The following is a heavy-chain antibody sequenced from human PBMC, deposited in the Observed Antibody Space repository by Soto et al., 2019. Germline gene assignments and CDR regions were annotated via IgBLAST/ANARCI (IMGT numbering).Heavy chain of an antibody. CDR3: ARGTVTGSEYNYYYYGMDV. D-gene: IGHD1-1*01. V-gene: IGHV1-18*01. Sequence: GASVKVSCKASGYTFTTYGISWVRQVPGQGLEWMGWNSAYNGNTNYAQKLQGRVKLTADESTRTAYMELSTLSSEDTAVYYCARGTVTGSEYNYYYYGMDVWGQGTTVTVSS. CDR1: GYTFTTYG. J-gene: IGHJ6*02. CDR2: NSAYNGNT.